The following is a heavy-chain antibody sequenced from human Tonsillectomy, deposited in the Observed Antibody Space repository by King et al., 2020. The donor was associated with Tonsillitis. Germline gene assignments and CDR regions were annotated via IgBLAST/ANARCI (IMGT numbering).Heavy chain of an antibody. CDR3: ARGQVTPMASPFDGFDI. J-gene: IGHJ3*02. V-gene: IGHV4-34*01. CDR1: GGSFSGYS. D-gene: IGHD5-18*01. CDR2: INHTGST. Sequence: VQLQQWGTGMLKPSETLSLTCAVYGGSFSGYSWNWIRLSPGKGLEWIGEINHTGSTKNNPSLKSRVTILVDTSKNQFSLKLSSVTAAASAVYYCARGQVTPMASPFDGFDIWGQGTMVTVSS.